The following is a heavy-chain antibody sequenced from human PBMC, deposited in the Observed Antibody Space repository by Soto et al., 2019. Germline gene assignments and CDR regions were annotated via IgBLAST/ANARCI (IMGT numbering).Heavy chain of an antibody. D-gene: IGHD4-17*01. J-gene: IGHJ4*02. CDR3: ARIRYGDPPDY. V-gene: IGHV4-34*01. Sequence: QVQLQQWGAGLLKPSETLSLTCAVYGGSFSGYYWSWIRQPPGKGLEWIGEINHSGSTNYNPSLKSRVTISVDTSKNQFSLKLSSVTAADTAVYYCARIRYGDPPDYWGQGTLVTVSS. CDR2: INHSGST. CDR1: GGSFSGYY.